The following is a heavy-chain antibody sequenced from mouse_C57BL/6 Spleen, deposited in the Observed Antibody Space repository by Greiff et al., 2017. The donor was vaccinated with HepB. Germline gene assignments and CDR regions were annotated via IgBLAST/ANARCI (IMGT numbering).Heavy chain of an antibody. V-gene: IGHV1-82*01. D-gene: IGHD2-3*01. Sequence: VQLVESGPELVKPGASVKISCKASGYAFSSSWMNWVKQRPGKGLEWIGRIYPGDGDTNYNGKFKGKATLTADKSSSTAYMQLSSLTSEDSAVYCCARGGLLRAMDYWGQGTSVTVSS. CDR3: ARGGLLRAMDY. CDR2: IYPGDGDT. CDR1: GYAFSSSW. J-gene: IGHJ4*01.